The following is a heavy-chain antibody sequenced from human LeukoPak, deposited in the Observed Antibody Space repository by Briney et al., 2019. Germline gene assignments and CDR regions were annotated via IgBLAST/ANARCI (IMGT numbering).Heavy chain of an antibody. J-gene: IGHJ4*02. D-gene: IGHD3-10*01. Sequence: ASVKVSCKASGGTFSSYAISWVRQAPGQGLEWMGGIIPIFGTANYAQKFQGRVTMTRNTSISTAYMELSSLRSEDTAVYYCARGRRVRGVILSYYFDYWGQGTLVTVSS. CDR2: IIPIFGTA. V-gene: IGHV1-69*05. CDR3: ARGRRVRGVILSYYFDY. CDR1: GGTFSSYA.